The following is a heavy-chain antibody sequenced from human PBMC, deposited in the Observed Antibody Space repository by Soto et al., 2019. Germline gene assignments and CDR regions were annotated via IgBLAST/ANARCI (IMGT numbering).Heavy chain of an antibody. CDR3: ARSILYDYIWGTAPGYFDY. Sequence: LSLTCTVSGGSISSGGYYWSWIRQHPGKGLEWIGYIYYSGSTYYNPSLKSRVTISVDTSKNQFSLKLSSVTAADTAVYYCARSILYDYIWGTAPGYFDYWGQGTLVTVSS. CDR2: IYYSGST. V-gene: IGHV4-31*03. CDR1: GGSISSGGYY. D-gene: IGHD3-16*01. J-gene: IGHJ4*02.